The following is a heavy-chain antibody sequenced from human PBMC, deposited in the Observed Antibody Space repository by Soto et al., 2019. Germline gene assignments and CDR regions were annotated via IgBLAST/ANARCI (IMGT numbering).Heavy chain of an antibody. CDR1: GYIFSDYY. V-gene: IGHV1-2*02. CDR2: INPNSGDT. CDR3: ARGPCYGGKCYSNYYYGVDA. J-gene: IGHJ6*02. D-gene: IGHD3-10*01. Sequence: ASVKLSCKASGYIFSDYYMHWVREVPGQGLEWMGWINPNSGDTNYEQKFQGRITMTRDTSINSAYMELKSLRPDDTAVYYCARGPCYGGKCYSNYYYGVDAWGQGTTVTVSS.